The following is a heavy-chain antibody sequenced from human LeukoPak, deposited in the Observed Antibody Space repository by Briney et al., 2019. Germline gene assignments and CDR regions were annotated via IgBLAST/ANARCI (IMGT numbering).Heavy chain of an antibody. CDR3: AGTPCGIRAPRWIDP. D-gene: IGHD1-26*01. J-gene: IGHJ5*02. CDR2: IYTSGTS. V-gene: IGHV4-4*09. Sequence: SETLSLTCAVSGDSISSYYWSWIRQPPGKGLEWIGYIYTSGTSNYNPSLKSRVTMSVDTSKNHFSLRLSSVTAADTAVYYCAGTPCGIRAPRWIDPWGQGTLVTVSS. CDR1: GDSISSYY.